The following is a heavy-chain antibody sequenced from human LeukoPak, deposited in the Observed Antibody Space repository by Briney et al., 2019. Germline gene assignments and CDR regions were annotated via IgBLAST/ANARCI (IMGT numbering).Heavy chain of an antibody. V-gene: IGHV3-30*02. CDR1: GFTFSNYG. CDR2: IRYDGSNK. J-gene: IGHJ5*02. D-gene: IGHD5-24*01. Sequence: PGGSLRLSCAASGFTFSNYGMSWVRQAPGKGLEWVAFIRYDGSNKYYADSVKGRFTISRDNSKNTLYLQMNSLRAEDTAVYYCAKDRIRLQTPFNWFDPWGQGTLVTVSS. CDR3: AKDRIRLQTPFNWFDP.